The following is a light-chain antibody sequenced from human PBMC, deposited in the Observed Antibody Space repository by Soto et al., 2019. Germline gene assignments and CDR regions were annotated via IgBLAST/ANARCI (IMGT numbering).Light chain of an antibody. J-gene: IGLJ1*01. CDR3: RSYTSSSTV. CDR1: SSDVGGYNY. V-gene: IGLV2-14*01. CDR2: EVS. Sequence: QSVLTQAACVSGSPGQLITIPCTGTSSDVGGYNYVSWYQQHPGKAPKHRSYEVSNRHSGVSHRLSGSKSGNTASLTISGLQAEADTDYYCRSYTSSSTVFGTRTKVT.